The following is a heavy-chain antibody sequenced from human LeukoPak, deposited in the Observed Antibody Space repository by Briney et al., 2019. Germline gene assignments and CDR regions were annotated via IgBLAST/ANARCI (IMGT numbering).Heavy chain of an antibody. CDR1: GASISSSGYY. J-gene: IGHJ6*02. CDR2: IYYGGST. CDR3: ARQSSISSYVDV. V-gene: IGHV4-39*01. D-gene: IGHD3-3*02. Sequence: SETLSLTCTVSGASISSSGYYWGWIRQPPGKGLEWIGNIYYGGSTYYNPSLKSRVTISVDTSKNQVSLKLTSVTAADTALYYCARQSSISSYVDVWGQGTTVTVSS.